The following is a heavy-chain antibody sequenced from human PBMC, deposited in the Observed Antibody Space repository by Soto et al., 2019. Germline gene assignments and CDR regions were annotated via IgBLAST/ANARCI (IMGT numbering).Heavy chain of an antibody. J-gene: IGHJ4*02. Sequence: SETLSLTCAVYCGSFSGYYWSWIRQPPGKGLEWIGEINHSGSTNYNPSLKSRVTISVDTSKNQFSLKLSSVTAADTAVYYCARRLEKDSSSWGFDYWGQGTLVTVSS. D-gene: IGHD6-6*01. CDR1: CGSFSGYY. CDR2: INHSGST. CDR3: ARRLEKDSSSWGFDY. V-gene: IGHV4-34*01.